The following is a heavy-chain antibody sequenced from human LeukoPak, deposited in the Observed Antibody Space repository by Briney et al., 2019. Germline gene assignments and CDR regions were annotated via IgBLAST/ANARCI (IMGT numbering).Heavy chain of an antibody. Sequence: GRSLRLSCAASGFTFNSCAMHWVRQAPGKGLEWVAISYDGNNKYYADSVKGRFTVSRDNSKNTLYLQMSSLTPEDTAVYYCVRDPGQRLVLYYFEYWGQGSLVTVSS. CDR3: VRDPGQRLVLYYFEY. J-gene: IGHJ4*02. D-gene: IGHD6-25*01. CDR2: SYDGNNK. CDR1: GFTFNSCA. V-gene: IGHV3-30-3*01.